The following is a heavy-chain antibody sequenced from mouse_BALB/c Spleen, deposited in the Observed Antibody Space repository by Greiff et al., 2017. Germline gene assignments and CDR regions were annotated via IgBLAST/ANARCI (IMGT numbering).Heavy chain of an antibody. CDR3: ARRGYDWYFDV. J-gene: IGHJ1*01. V-gene: IGHV14-3*02. Sequence: LVESGAELVKPGASVKLSCTASGFNIKDTYMHWVKQRPEQGLEWIGRIDPANGNTKYDPKFQGKATITADTSSNTAYLQLSSLTSEDTAVYYCARRGYDWYFDVWGAGTTVTVSS. D-gene: IGHD2-2*01. CDR2: IDPANGNT. CDR1: GFNIKDTY.